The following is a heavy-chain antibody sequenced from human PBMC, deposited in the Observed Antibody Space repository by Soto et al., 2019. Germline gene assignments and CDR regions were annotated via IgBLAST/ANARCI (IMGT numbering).Heavy chain of an antibody. CDR3: ARVPPPDGGH. J-gene: IGHJ4*02. V-gene: IGHV3-23*01. CDR2: IGGSGAGT. Sequence: GGSLRLSCAGSGFTFSSYAMSWVRQAPGKGLEWVSSIGGSGAGTYYADSVKGRFTISRDNSKNTLYLQMNSLRAEDTAVYYCARVPPPDGGHWGQGTLVTVSS. CDR1: GFTFSSYA. D-gene: IGHD3-16*01.